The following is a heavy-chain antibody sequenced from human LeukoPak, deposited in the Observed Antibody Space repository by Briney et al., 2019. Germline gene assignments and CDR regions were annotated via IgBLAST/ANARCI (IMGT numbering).Heavy chain of an antibody. CDR3: ARHRSEYSSSWYYYYYYMDV. CDR2: IYYSGST. J-gene: IGHJ6*03. D-gene: IGHD6-13*01. Sequence: WIRQPPGKGLEWIGGIYYSGSTYYNPSLKSRVTISVDTSKNQFSLKLSSVTAADTAVYYCARHRSEYSSSWYYYYYYMDVWGKGTTVTISS. V-gene: IGHV4-39*01.